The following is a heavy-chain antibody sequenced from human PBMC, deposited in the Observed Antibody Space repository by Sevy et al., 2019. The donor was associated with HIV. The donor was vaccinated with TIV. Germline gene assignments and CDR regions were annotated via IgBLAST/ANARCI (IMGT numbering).Heavy chain of an antibody. D-gene: IGHD1-26*01. Sequence: GGSLRLSGAAPGFTFGNYAMTWVRQAAGRGREGVSSISGTGGTTYYADSVKGRFTISRDNSKNTLYIQMNSLRAEDTAVYYCAKDRIEGARKLDYWGQGTLVTVSS. CDR3: AKDRIEGARKLDY. CDR2: ISGTGGTT. J-gene: IGHJ4*02. V-gene: IGHV3-23*01. CDR1: GFTFGNYA.